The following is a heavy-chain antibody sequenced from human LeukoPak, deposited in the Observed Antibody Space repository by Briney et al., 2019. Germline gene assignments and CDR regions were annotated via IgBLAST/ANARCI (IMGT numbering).Heavy chain of an antibody. V-gene: IGHV3-21*01. D-gene: IGHD3-22*01. J-gene: IGHJ4*02. CDR3: ARVLGYYYDSRGHDY. CDR2: ISTSSSYI. Sequence: PGGSLRLSCAASGFIFSSYNMNWVRQAPGKGLEWVSSISTSSSYIYYADSVMGRSTISRDNAKNSLYLQMNSLRGEDTAVYYCARVLGYYYDSRGHDYWGQGTLVTVSS. CDR1: GFIFSSYN.